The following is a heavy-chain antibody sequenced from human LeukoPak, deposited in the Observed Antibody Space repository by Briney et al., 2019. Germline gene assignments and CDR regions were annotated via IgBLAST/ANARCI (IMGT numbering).Heavy chain of an antibody. D-gene: IGHD6-19*01. CDR2: IYSSGSA. V-gene: IGHV4-4*07. CDR1: GGSIINHY. J-gene: IGHJ5*02. CDR3: ARDVRYASGWSTPES. Sequence: SGTLSLTCTVSGGSIINHYWSWIRQPAGKGLEWIGRIYSSGSANYSPSLKSRVSMSIDTSNNHFSLNLTSVTAADTALYFCARDVRYASGWSTPESWGQGTLVTVSS.